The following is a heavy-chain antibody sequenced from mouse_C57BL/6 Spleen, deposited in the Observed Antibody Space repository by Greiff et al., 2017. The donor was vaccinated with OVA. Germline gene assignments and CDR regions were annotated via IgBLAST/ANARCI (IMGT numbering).Heavy chain of an antibody. CDR1: GYTFTSYW. D-gene: IGHD1-3*01. CDR2: IYPGSGCT. CDR3: ARSCDNYVGVDY. Sequence: QVQLKQPGAELVKPGASVKMSCKASGYTFTSYWITWVKQRPGQGLEWIGDIYPGSGCTNYNEKFKSKATLTVDTSSSTADMQLSSLTSEDSAVYYGARSCDNYVGVDYWGQGTTLTVSS. V-gene: IGHV1-55*01. J-gene: IGHJ2*01.